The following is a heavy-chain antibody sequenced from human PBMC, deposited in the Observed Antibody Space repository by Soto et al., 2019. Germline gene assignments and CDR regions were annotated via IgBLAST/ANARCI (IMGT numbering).Heavy chain of an antibody. CDR2: HHRDST. CDR1: GGSMSGQH. V-gene: IGHV4-59*11. CDR3: ATDSAGEGGRGY. J-gene: IGHJ1*01. Sequence: QVQLQESGPGLVKPSETLSLTCTVSGGSMSGQHWSWIRQPPGKGLEWIGHHRDSTNYNPSLKSRVTTPTDTSTNQFSLKLGPVTAADTAVYYCATDSAGEGGRGYWGQGTLVTVSS. D-gene: IGHD3-16*01.